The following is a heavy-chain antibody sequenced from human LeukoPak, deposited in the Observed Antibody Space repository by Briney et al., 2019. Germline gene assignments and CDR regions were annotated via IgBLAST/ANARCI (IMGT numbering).Heavy chain of an antibody. D-gene: IGHD4-23*01. Sequence: GGSLRLSCAASGFTFSSYSMNWVRQAPGKGLEWASYISSGSSTIYYADSVKGRFTISRDNAKNSLYLQMNSLRDEDTAVYYCARDNLTPYWYFDLWGRGTLVTVSS. V-gene: IGHV3-48*02. CDR2: ISSGSSTI. J-gene: IGHJ2*01. CDR3: ARDNLTPYWYFDL. CDR1: GFTFSSYS.